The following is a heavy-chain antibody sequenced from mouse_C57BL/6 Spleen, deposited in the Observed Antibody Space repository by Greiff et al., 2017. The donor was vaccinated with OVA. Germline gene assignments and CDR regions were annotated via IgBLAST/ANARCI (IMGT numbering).Heavy chain of an antibody. Sequence: VQLQQPGAELVMPGASVKLSCKASGYTFTSYWMHWVKQRPGHGLEWIGEIDPSDSYTNYNQQFKGKSTLTVDKSSSTAYMQLSSLTSEDAAVYYCASGCNYLDYWGQGTTLTVSS. D-gene: IGHD2-2*01. CDR3: ASGCNYLDY. V-gene: IGHV1-69*01. CDR1: GYTFTSYW. CDR2: IDPSDSYT. J-gene: IGHJ2*01.